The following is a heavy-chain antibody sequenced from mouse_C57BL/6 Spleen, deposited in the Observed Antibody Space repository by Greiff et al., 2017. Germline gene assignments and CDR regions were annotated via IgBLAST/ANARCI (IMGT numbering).Heavy chain of an antibody. D-gene: IGHD1-1*01. CDR1: GFTFSDYG. Sequence: EVHLVESGGGLVKPGGSLKLSCAASGFTFSDYGMHWVRQAPEKGLEWVAYISSGSSTIYYADTVKGRFTISRDNAKNTLFLQMTSLRSEDTAMYYCATYYGSSYEAYWGQGTLVTVSA. CDR2: ISSGSSTI. J-gene: IGHJ3*01. CDR3: ATYYGSSYEAY. V-gene: IGHV5-17*01.